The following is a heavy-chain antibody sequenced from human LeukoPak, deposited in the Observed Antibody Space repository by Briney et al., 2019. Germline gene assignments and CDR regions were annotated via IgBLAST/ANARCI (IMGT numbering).Heavy chain of an antibody. CDR2: IYPGDSDT. V-gene: IGHV5-51*01. D-gene: IGHD3-10*01. Sequence: GESLKISCKGSGYSFTSYWIGWVRQMPGKGLEWMGIIYPGDSDTRYSPFFQGQVTISADKSISTAYLQWSSLKASDTAMYYCARLLRGYYASGSYRHYYYYGMDVWGQGTTVTVSS. J-gene: IGHJ6*02. CDR3: ARLLRGYYASGSYRHYYYYGMDV. CDR1: GYSFTSYW.